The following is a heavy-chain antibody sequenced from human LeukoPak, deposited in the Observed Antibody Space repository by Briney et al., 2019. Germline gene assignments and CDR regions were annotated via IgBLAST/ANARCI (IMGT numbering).Heavy chain of an antibody. CDR3: ASGSGWTFEY. CDR1: RFTFTTRW. Sequence: GGSLRLSCAASRFTFTTRWMNWVRQAPGKGLERVAIIKEDGSEKLYVDSVKGRFTISRDNAKNSLYLQMDNLRAEDTAVYYCASGSGWTFEYWGQGTQVTVSS. V-gene: IGHV3-7*01. CDR2: IKEDGSEK. D-gene: IGHD6-19*01. J-gene: IGHJ4*02.